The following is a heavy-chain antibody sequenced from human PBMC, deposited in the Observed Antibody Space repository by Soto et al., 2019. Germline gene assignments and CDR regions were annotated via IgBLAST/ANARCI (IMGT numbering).Heavy chain of an antibody. D-gene: IGHD3-9*01. Sequence: SETLSLTCTVSGGSISSYYWSWIRQPPGKGLEWIGYIYYSVSTNYNPSLKSRVTISVDTSKNQFSLKLSSVTAADTAVYYCARDPGRVYYDILTGYYTQYNYYGMDVWGQGTRVTVSS. V-gene: IGHV4-59*01. J-gene: IGHJ6*02. CDR2: IYYSVST. CDR1: GGSISSYY. CDR3: ARDPGRVYYDILTGYYTQYNYYGMDV.